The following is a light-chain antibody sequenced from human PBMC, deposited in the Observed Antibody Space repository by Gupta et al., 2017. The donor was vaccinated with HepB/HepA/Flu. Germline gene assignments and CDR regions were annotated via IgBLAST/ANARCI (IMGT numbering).Light chain of an antibody. J-gene: IGKJ3*01. CDR2: AAS. CDR1: QAISHY. CDR3: RQDDKYPSS. V-gene: IGKV1-16*02. Sequence: DIRMTQFPSSLSASVGDRVTITCRASQAISHYLAWFQHKPVKAPKSLIYAASTLQSGVPSKFIGSGSGTEFTLTISGLQPEDFVSYYCRQDDKYPSSFGHGSKVDVK.